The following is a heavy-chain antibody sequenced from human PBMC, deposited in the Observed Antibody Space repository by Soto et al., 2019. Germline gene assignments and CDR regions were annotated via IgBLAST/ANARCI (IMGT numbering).Heavy chain of an antibody. CDR1: GFTFSSYA. D-gene: IGHD6-13*01. V-gene: IGHV3-23*01. J-gene: IGHJ4*02. CDR3: AKDRTGYSSSWYSSPRYYFDY. CDR2: ISGSGGST. Sequence: GGSLRLSCAASGFTFSSYAMSWVRQAPGKGLEWVSAISGSGGSTYYADSVKGRFTISRDNSKNTLYLQMNSLRAEDTAVYYCAKDRTGYSSSWYSSPRYYFDYWGQGTLVTVSS.